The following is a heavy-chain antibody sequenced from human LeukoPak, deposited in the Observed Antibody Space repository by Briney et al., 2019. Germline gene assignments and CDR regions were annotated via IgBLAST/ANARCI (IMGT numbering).Heavy chain of an antibody. V-gene: IGHV3-15*05. D-gene: IGHD5-24*01. CDR2: IKSKTDGGAV. J-gene: IGHJ4*02. Sequence: GGSLRLSCAASGFTFRDAWMDWVRQAPGRGLECVGRIKSKTDGGAVDYAAPVKGRFTISRDDSKNTLYLQMNNLKTDDTAVYYCASERRHSYNLEYYYDYWGQGTLVTVSS. CDR3: ASERRHSYNLEYYYDY. CDR1: GFTFRDAW.